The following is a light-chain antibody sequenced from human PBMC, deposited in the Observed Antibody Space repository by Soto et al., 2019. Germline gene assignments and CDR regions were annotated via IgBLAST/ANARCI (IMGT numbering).Light chain of an antibody. V-gene: IGLV2-23*01. CDR3: CSYAGSTTGVV. CDR1: SSDVGSYNL. CDR2: EGS. Sequence: QSALTQPASVSGSPGQSITISCTGTSSDVGSYNLVSWYQQHPGKAPKLMIYEGSKRPSGVSNRFSGSKSGNTASLTISGLQAEDEAAYYCCSYAGSTTGVVFGGGTKLTV. J-gene: IGLJ2*01.